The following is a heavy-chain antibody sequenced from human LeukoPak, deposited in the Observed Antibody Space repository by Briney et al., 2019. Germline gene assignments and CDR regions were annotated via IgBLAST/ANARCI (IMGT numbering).Heavy chain of an antibody. V-gene: IGHV1-8*01. CDR1: GYTFTSYD. J-gene: IGHJ6*03. Sequence: ASVKVSCKASGYTFTSYDINWVRQATGQGLEWMGWMNPNSGNTGYAQKFQGRVTMTRNTSISTAYMELSSLRSEDTAAYYCARAKDSGYYYYYYMDVWAKGPRSPSP. CDR3: ARAKDSGYYYYYYMDV. CDR2: MNPNSGNT. D-gene: IGHD1-26*01.